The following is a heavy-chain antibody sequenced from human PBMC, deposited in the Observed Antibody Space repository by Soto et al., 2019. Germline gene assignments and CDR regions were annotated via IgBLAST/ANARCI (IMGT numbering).Heavy chain of an antibody. Sequence: QVQLQESGPGLVKPSETLSLTCTVSGGSISSYYWSWIRQPPGKGLEWIGYLYYSGSTNFNPSHKSRATISVDTSKNQFSLKLSSVTAAATAVYYCAGTTPAPLDYGGQGTLCTVAS. CDR1: GGSISSYY. J-gene: IGHJ4*02. V-gene: IGHV4-59*08. D-gene: IGHD1-1*01. CDR3: AGTTPAPLDY. CDR2: LYYSGST.